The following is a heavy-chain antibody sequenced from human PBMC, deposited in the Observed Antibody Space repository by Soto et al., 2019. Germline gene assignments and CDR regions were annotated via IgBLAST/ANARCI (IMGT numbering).Heavy chain of an antibody. V-gene: IGHV3-7*01. Sequence: GGSLRLSCAASGFTFSTYWMSWVRQAPGKGLEWVAKINQDGSEIYYVDSVKGRFTISRDNAKSALYLQMNSLRAEDTAVYYCATTGNIAVAGKYWGQGTLVTVSS. D-gene: IGHD6-19*01. J-gene: IGHJ4*02. CDR3: ATTGNIAVAGKY. CDR2: INQDGSEI. CDR1: GFTFSTYW.